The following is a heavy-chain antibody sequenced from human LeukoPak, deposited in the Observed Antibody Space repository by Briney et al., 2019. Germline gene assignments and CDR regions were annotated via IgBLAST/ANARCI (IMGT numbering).Heavy chain of an antibody. CDR2: IKQDGSDK. V-gene: IGHV3-7*03. D-gene: IGHD3-22*01. CDR3: ARDPWADSSGFPLHH. CDR1: GFTFSRYR. Sequence: GGSLRLSCAASGFTFSRYRMSWVRQTPEKGLECVANIKQDGSDKFYVDSVRGRFTISRDNAKNSLYLQMNSLRVEDTALYYCARDPWADSSGFPLHHWGQGTLVTVSS. J-gene: IGHJ1*01.